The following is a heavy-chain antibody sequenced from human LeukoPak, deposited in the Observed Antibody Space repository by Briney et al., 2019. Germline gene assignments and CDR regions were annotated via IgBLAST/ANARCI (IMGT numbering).Heavy chain of an antibody. CDR1: GCTFTSYG. V-gene: IGHV1-18*01. D-gene: IGHD2-15*01. Sequence: ASVKVSCKASGCTFTSYGISWVRQAPGQGLEWMGWISAYNGNTNYAQKLQGRVTMTTDTSTSTAYMELRSLRSDDTAVYYCARTEVVVVAATYYYYYGMDVWGQGTTVTVSS. CDR3: ARTEVVVVAATYYYYYGMDV. J-gene: IGHJ6*02. CDR2: ISAYNGNT.